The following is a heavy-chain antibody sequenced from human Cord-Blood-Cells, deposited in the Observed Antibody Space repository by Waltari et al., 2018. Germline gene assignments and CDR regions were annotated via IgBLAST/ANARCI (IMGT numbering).Heavy chain of an antibody. CDR3: TRGGIVGANDAFDI. V-gene: IGHV3-49*05. CDR1: GFTFGDYA. CDR2: NRSKAYGGKK. D-gene: IGHD1-26*01. Sequence: EVQLVESGGGLVKPGRSLRLSCTASGFTFGDYAMSWFRQAPGKGLEWVGFNRSKAYGGKKEYAASVKGRFTISRDDSKSLAYLQMNSLKTEETAVYYCTRGGIVGANDAFDIWGQGTMVTVSS. J-gene: IGHJ3*02.